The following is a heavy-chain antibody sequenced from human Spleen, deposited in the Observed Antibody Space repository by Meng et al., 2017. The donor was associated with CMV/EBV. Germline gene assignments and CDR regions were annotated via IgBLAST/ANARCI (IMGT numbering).Heavy chain of an antibody. J-gene: IGHJ4*02. D-gene: IGHD2-21*02. CDR3: ARVVTALWGYYFDY. Sequence: SGDGLVVLSRALSLQCAVSGGPIRAGGYFWSSIREPPGEGLELIGYIDHSGSTYYNPSLKSRVTISVDRSKNQFSLKLSSVTAADTAVYYCARVVTALWGYYFDYWGQGTLVTVSS. CDR1: GGPIRAGGYF. V-gene: IGHV4-30-2*01. CDR2: IDHSGST.